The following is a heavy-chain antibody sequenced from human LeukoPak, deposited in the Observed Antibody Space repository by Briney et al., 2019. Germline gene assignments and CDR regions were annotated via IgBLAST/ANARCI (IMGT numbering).Heavy chain of an antibody. CDR3: ARVYYYDSSGYYYPSGNWFDP. Sequence: SQTLSLTCAISGDSVSSNSAAWNWIRQSPSRGLEWLGRTYYRSKWYNDYAVSVKSRITINPDTSTNQFSLQLNSVTPEDTAVYYCARVYYYDSSGYYYPSGNWFDPWGQGTLVTVSS. D-gene: IGHD3-22*01. CDR1: GDSVSSNSAA. J-gene: IGHJ5*02. V-gene: IGHV6-1*01. CDR2: TYYRSKWYN.